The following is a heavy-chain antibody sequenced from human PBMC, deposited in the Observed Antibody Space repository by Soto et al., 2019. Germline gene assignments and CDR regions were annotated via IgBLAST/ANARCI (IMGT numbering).Heavy chain of an antibody. CDR1: GGAFSSYA. CDR2: IIPIFGTA. CDR3: ASDHYGSGSYSEFDP. J-gene: IGHJ5*02. D-gene: IGHD3-10*01. V-gene: IGHV1-69*06. Sequence: ASVKGSWKASGGAFSSYAISWVRQAPGQGLEWIGGIIPIFGTANYAQKFHGRVTITADKSTSTAYMELSSLRSEDTAVYYCASDHYGSGSYSEFDPWGQGTMVTVSS.